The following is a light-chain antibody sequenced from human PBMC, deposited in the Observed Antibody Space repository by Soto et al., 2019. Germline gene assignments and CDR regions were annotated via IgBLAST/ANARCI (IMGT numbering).Light chain of an antibody. CDR2: GAS. CDR1: QSFTSTS. CDR3: QQYDSLPRT. Sequence: EIVLTQSPGTLSLSPGERPTLSCRASQSFTSTSLAWYQQKPGQAPRLLISGASRRAAGIPDRFSGSGSGTDFTLTISRLESEDIAVYYCQQYDSLPRTFGQGTRVEIK. V-gene: IGKV3-20*01. J-gene: IGKJ1*01.